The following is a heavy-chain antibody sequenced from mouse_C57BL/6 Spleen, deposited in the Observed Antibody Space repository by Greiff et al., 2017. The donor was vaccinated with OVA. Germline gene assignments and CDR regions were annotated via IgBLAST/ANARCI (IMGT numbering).Heavy chain of an antibody. D-gene: IGHD1-1*01. CDR1: GYSITRGYY. V-gene: IGHV3-6*01. J-gene: IGHJ3*01. CDR3: ARGRDYEAY. CDR2: ISYDGSN. Sequence: EVQLQESGPGLVKPSQSLSLTCSVTGYSITRGYYCNWIRQFPGNQLECMGYISYDGSNNYNPSLKNRISITRDTSKNQCFLKLNSVTTEDTATYYCARGRDYEAYWGQGTLVTVSA.